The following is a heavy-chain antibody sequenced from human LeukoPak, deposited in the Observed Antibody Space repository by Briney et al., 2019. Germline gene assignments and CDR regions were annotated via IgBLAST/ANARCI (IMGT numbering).Heavy chain of an antibody. J-gene: IGHJ6*04. D-gene: IGHD3-10*01. V-gene: IGHV4-34*01. CDR1: GGSFSGYY. Sequence: PSDTLSLTCAVYGGSFSGYYWSWIRQPPGKGLEWIGEINHSGSTNYNPSLKSGVTISVDTSKNQFSLKLSSVTAADTAVYYCASRAYYYGSGRTYYYGMDVWGKGTTVTVSS. CDR3: ASRAYYYGSGRTYYYGMDV. CDR2: INHSGST.